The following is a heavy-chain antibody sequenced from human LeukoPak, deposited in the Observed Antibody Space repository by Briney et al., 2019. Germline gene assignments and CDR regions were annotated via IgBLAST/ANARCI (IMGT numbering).Heavy chain of an antibody. CDR1: GVSISSYW. D-gene: IGHD5-24*01. CDR2: IYTTGPT. CDR3: ARAGYTISAFHSDF. J-gene: IGHJ4*02. V-gene: IGHV4-4*07. Sequence: PSETLSLTCDVSGVSISSYWWSWVRKPAGKGLEWIGRIYTTGPTNYSPSFQSRVTMSIDMSKNHFSLTLRSVTAADTAVYYCARAGYTISAFHSDFWGQGAPVTVSS.